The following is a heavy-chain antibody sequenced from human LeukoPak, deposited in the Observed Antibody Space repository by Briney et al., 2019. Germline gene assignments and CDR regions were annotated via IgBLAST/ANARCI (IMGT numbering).Heavy chain of an antibody. V-gene: IGHV1-8*01. CDR3: ARGIYPLRRNRILPPGRFDP. Sequence: ASVKVSCKASGYTFTSYDINWVRQATGQGLEWMGWMNPNSGNTGYAQKFQGRVTMTRNTSISTAYMELSSLRSEDTAVYYCARGIYPLRRNRILPPGRFDPWGQGTLVTVSS. D-gene: IGHD1-14*01. CDR2: MNPNSGNT. J-gene: IGHJ5*02. CDR1: GYTFTSYD.